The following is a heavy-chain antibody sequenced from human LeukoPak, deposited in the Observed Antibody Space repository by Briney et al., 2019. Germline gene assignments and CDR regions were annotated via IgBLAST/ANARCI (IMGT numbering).Heavy chain of an antibody. V-gene: IGHV3-30*04. J-gene: IGHJ4*02. CDR2: TSFDGSDN. CDR1: GFTFSSYA. CDR3: ARAPGTMIVVDY. D-gene: IGHD3-22*01. Sequence: GRSLRLSCAASGFTFSSYAMHCVRQAPGKGRKWVAVTSFDGSDNYYADSVKGRFTISRDNSKNTLYLQMNSLRPDDTAVYYCARAPGTMIVVDYWGQGTLVTVSS.